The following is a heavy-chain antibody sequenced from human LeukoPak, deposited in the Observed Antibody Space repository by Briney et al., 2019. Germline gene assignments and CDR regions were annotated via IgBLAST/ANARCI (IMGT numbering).Heavy chain of an antibody. D-gene: IGHD3-10*01. V-gene: IGHV3-74*03. J-gene: IGHJ1*01. CDR1: GFTFSGAW. CDR3: ARVSGPGMNEYFHL. CDR2: INNDGTTT. Sequence: GGSLRLSCAASGFTFSGAWMHWVRQAPGKGLVWVSRINNDGTTTMYADSVRGRFTLSRDNAKNTLYLQMDSLRAEDTAVYYCARVSGPGMNEYFHLWGQGTLVTVSS.